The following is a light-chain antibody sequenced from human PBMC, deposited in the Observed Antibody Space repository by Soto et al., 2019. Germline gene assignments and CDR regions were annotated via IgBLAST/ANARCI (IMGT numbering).Light chain of an antibody. J-gene: IGLJ3*02. V-gene: IGLV2-23*01. Sequence: QSALTQPASVSGSPGQSITISCTGTSSDVGSYNLVSWYQQHPGKAPKVMIYEGSKRPSGVSNRFSGSKSGNTASLTISGLQAEDEADYYCCSYAGSSNWVFGGGTKVTVL. CDR2: EGS. CDR1: SSDVGSYNL. CDR3: CSYAGSSNWV.